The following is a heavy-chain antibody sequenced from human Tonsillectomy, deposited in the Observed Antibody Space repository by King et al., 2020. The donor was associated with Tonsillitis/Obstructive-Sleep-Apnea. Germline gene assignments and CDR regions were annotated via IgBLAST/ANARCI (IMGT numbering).Heavy chain of an antibody. D-gene: IGHD1-26*01. CDR3: ARHRFVGATIVFDY. CDR2: IYYSGST. V-gene: IGHV4-39*01. J-gene: IGHJ4*02. CDR1: GGSISSSSYY. Sequence: QLQESGPGLVKPSETLSLTCTVSGGSISSSSYYWGWIRQPPGKGLEWIGSIYYSGSTYYNPSLKSRVTISVDTSKNQFSLKLSSVTAADTAVYYCARHRFVGATIVFDYWGQGTLVTVSS.